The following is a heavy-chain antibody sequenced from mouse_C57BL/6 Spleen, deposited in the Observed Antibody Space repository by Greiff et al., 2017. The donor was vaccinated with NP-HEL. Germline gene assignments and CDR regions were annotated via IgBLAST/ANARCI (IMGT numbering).Heavy chain of an antibody. V-gene: IGHV6-3*01. CDR2: IRLKSDNYAT. CDR1: GFTFSNYW. D-gene: IGHD2-5*01. J-gene: IGHJ2*01. CDR3: TAYSNYFDY. Sequence: DVQLQESGGGLVQPGGSMKLSCVASGFTFSNYWMNWVRQSPEKGLEWVAQIRLKSDNYATHYAESVKGRFTISREDSKSSVYLQMNNLRADDTGIYYCTAYSNYFDYWGQGTTLTVSS.